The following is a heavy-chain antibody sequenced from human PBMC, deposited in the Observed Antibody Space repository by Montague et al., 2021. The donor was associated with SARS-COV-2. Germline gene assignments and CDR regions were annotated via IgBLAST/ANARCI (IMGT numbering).Heavy chain of an antibody. J-gene: IGHJ6*03. CDR3: ARAMVRGVIIYYYYYMDV. CDR1: GFTFSSYA. D-gene: IGHD3-10*01. V-gene: IGHV3-30-3*01. CDR2: ISYDGSNK. Sequence: SLRLSWAASGFTFSSYAMHWVRQAPGKGLEWVAVISYDGSNKYYADSVKGRFTISRDNSKNTLYLQMNSLRAEDTAVYYCARAMVRGVIIYYYYYMDVWGKGTTVTVSS.